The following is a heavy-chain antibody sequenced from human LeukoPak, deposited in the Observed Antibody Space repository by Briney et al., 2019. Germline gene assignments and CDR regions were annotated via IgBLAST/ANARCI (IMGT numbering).Heavy chain of an antibody. Sequence: SETLSLTCTVSGGSISSGDYYWSWIRQPPGKGLEWIVYIYYRGSTYYNPSLKSRVTISVDTSKNQFSLKLSSVTADDTAVYYCAGAAGSGYYLNWGQGTLVTVSS. V-gene: IGHV4-30-4*01. CDR2: IYYRGST. J-gene: IGHJ4*02. D-gene: IGHD3-22*01. CDR1: GGSISSGDYY. CDR3: AGAAGSGYYLN.